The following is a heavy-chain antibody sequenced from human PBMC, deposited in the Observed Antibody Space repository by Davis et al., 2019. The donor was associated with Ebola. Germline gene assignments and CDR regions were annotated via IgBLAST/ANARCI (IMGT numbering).Heavy chain of an antibody. V-gene: IGHV3-7*01. Sequence: GESLKISCAASGFTFSSYWMSWVRQAPGKGLEWVANIKQDGSEKYYVDSVKGRFTISRDNSKNTLYLQMNSLRAEDTAVYYCAKDHGIVGATDFFDYWGQGTLVTVSS. D-gene: IGHD1-26*01. CDR1: GFTFSSYW. CDR2: IKQDGSEK. J-gene: IGHJ4*02. CDR3: AKDHGIVGATDFFDY.